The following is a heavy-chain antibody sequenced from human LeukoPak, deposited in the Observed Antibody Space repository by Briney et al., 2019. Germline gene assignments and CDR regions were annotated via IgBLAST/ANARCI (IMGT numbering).Heavy chain of an antibody. CDR2: ISPSGDIT. D-gene: IGHD2-21*02. V-gene: IGHV3-23*01. CDR1: GFTFSNHG. J-gene: IGHJ3*01. Sequence: GGSLRLSCAASGFTFSNHGMNWVRQAPGKGLEWVSGISPSGDITYYADSVKGRFTISRDNSKNTLYLQMNSLRAEDTAVYYCAKDIVVVTSGSNAFDFWGQGTMVTVSS. CDR3: AKDIVVVTSGSNAFDF.